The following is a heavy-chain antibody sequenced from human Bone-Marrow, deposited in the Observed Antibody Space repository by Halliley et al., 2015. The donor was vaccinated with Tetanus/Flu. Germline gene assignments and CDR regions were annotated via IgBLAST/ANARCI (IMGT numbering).Heavy chain of an antibody. CDR1: GYNFMSYG. CDR2: SSAYNGNT. J-gene: IGHJ4*02. D-gene: IGHD4-4*01. V-gene: IGHV1-18*01. CDR3: ARYADDSVNFDY. Sequence: QVQLVQSGGEVKKPGASVKVSCKTSGYNFMSYGISWVRQAPGGGLEWMGWSSAYNGNTNYAQDFQGRVTMTTDRSTSTAYLALRSLSSDDTAVYYCARYADDSVNFDYWGQGTLVTVSS.